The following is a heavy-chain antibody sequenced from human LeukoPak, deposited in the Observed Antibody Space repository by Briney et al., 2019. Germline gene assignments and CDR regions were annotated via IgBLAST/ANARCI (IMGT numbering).Heavy chain of an antibody. Sequence: ASVKVSCKASGYTFTGYYMHWVRQAPGQGLEWMGWINPNSGGTNYAQKIQGRVTMTRDTSISTAYMELSRLRSDDTAVYYCASSSGLRPLYYYYGMDVWGQGTTVTVSS. CDR1: GYTFTGYY. D-gene: IGHD5-12*01. V-gene: IGHV1-2*02. CDR2: INPNSGGT. CDR3: ASSSGLRPLYYYYGMDV. J-gene: IGHJ6*02.